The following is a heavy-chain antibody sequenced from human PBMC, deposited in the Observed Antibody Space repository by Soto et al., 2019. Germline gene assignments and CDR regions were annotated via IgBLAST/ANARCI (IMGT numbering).Heavy chain of an antibody. CDR3: AREGTILTGYYTENWFDP. CDR2: IIPIFGTA. V-gene: IGHV1-69*13. J-gene: IGHJ5*02. D-gene: IGHD3-9*01. CDR1: GGTFSSYA. Sequence: ASVKVSCKASGGTFSSYAISWVRQAPGQGLEWMGGIIPIFGTANYAQKFQGRVTITADESTSTAYMELSSLRSEDTAVYYCAREGTILTGYYTENWFDPWGQGTLVTVSS.